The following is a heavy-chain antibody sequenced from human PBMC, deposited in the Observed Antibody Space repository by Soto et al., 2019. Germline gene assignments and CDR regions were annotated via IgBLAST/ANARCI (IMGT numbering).Heavy chain of an antibody. J-gene: IGHJ4*02. Sequence: WRSLTLSCPASRFTCSSYSMSYVRQAPGKGLEWVSAISGSGGSTYYADSVKGRFTISRDNSKNTLYLQMNSLRAEDTAVYYCAKVPVPAATTDDYYFDYWGQGNLVTVSS. CDR3: AKVPVPAATTDDYYFDY. CDR2: ISGSGGST. V-gene: IGHV3-23*01. CDR1: RFTCSSYS. D-gene: IGHD2-2*01.